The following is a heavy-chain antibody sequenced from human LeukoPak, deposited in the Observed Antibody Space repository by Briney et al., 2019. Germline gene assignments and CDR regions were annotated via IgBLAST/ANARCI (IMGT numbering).Heavy chain of an antibody. J-gene: IGHJ4*02. CDR3: ARDCSSSSGDCFDY. D-gene: IGHD6-6*01. Sequence: PSETLSLTCTVSGGSISSYYWSWIRQPPGKGLEWIGYIYYSGSTNYNPSLKSRVTISVDTSKNQFSLKLSSVTAADTAVYYCARDCSSSSGDCFDYWGQGTLVTVSS. V-gene: IGHV4-59*01. CDR1: GGSISSYY. CDR2: IYYSGST.